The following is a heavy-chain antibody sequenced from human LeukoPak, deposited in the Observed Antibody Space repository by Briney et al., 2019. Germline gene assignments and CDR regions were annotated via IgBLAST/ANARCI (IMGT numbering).Heavy chain of an antibody. J-gene: IGHJ3*02. CDR1: GFTISTYG. V-gene: IGHV3-30*03. CDR3: ARVLRDYDSRACDAFDI. Sequence: GGSLRLSCAASGFTISTYGMHWVRQAPGKGLEWVALISYDGSDKYYADSVKGRFTISRDNSKNTLYLQMNSLRAEDTAVYYCARVLRDYDSRACDAFDIWGQGTMVTVSS. D-gene: IGHD3-22*01. CDR2: ISYDGSDK.